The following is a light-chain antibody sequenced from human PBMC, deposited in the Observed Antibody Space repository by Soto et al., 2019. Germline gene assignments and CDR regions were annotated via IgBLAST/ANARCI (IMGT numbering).Light chain of an antibody. CDR1: SSDVGGYNY. V-gene: IGLV2-14*01. J-gene: IGLJ1*01. CDR2: EVS. CDR3: SSYTSSSTLEV. Sequence: QSVLTQPASMSGSPVQSITISCTGTSSDVGGYNYVSWYQQHPGKAPKLMIYEVSNRPSGVSNRFSGSKSGNTASLTISGLQAEDEADYYCSSYTSSSTLEVFGTGTKVTVL.